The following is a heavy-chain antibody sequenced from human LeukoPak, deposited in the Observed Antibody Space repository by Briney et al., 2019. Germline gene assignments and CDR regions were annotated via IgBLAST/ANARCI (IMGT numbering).Heavy chain of an antibody. V-gene: IGHV3-23*01. D-gene: IGHD3-22*01. Sequence: GGSLRLSCVAPGFTFTNYAMSWLRQAPGKGPEWVSAIRGSGDDTYYADSVKGRFTISRDNSKNTVYLQMNGLRADDTAVYYCAHSSGYYGKWGQGTLVTVSS. J-gene: IGHJ4*02. CDR2: IRGSGDDT. CDR1: GFTFTNYA. CDR3: AHSSGYYGK.